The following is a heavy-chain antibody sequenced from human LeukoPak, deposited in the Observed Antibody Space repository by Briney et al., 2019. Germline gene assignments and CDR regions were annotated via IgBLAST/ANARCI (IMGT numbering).Heavy chain of an antibody. Sequence: PPETLSLTCAVYGGSFSGYYWSWIRQPPGKGLEWIGEINHSGSTNYNPSLRSRVTISVDTSKNQFSLKLSSVTAADTAVYYCARAQRDYYYYYMDVWDKGITVTVSS. CDR1: GGSFSGYY. J-gene: IGHJ6*03. CDR3: ARAQRDYYYYYMDV. V-gene: IGHV4-34*01. CDR2: INHSGST.